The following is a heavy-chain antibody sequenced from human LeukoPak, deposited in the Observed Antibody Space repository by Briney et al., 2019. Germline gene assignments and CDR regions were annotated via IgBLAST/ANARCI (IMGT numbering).Heavy chain of an antibody. J-gene: IGHJ3*02. Sequence: PGGSLRLSCAASGFTFDDYAMHWVRQAPGKGLEWVSGISWNSGSIGYADSVKGRFTISRDNAKNSLYLQMHSLRAEDMALYSCAKDYSGSFDAFDIWGQGTMVTVSS. D-gene: IGHD1-26*01. CDR2: ISWNSGSI. V-gene: IGHV3-9*03. CDR3: AKDYSGSFDAFDI. CDR1: GFTFDDYA.